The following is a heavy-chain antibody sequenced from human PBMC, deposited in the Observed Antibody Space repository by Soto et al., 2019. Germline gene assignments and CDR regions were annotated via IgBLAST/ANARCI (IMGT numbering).Heavy chain of an antibody. Sequence: ASVKVSCKASGYTFTGYYMHWVRQAPGQGLEWMGWINPNSGGTNYAQKFQGWVTMTRDTSISTAYMELSRLRSDDTAVYYCARSFYYDSSGYYHGPFDYWGQGTLVTVSS. D-gene: IGHD3-22*01. CDR3: ARSFYYDSSGYYHGPFDY. CDR1: GYTFTGYY. CDR2: INPNSGGT. J-gene: IGHJ4*02. V-gene: IGHV1-2*04.